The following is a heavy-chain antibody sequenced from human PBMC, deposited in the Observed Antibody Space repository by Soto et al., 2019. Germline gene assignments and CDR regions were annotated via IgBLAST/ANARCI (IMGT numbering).Heavy chain of an antibody. Sequence: SLRLSCAASGFTFSSYGMHWVRQAPGKGLEWVAVISYDGSNKYYADSVKGRFTISRDNSKNTLYLQMNSLRAEDTAVYYCAKGDYDFWSVIDYWGQGTLVTVSS. CDR2: ISYDGSNK. J-gene: IGHJ4*02. CDR1: GFTFSSYG. V-gene: IGHV3-30*18. CDR3: AKGDYDFWSVIDY. D-gene: IGHD3-3*01.